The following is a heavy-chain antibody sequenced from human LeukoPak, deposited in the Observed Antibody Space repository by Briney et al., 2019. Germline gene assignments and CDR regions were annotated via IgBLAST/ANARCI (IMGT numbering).Heavy chain of an antibody. J-gene: IGHJ4*02. CDR3: ASGGPYYYGSGSYPH. V-gene: IGHV4-61*01. CDR1: GGSVSSGSYY. CDR2: IYYRGST. Sequence: PSETLSLTCTVSGGSVSSGSYYWSWIRQPPGKGLEWIGYIYYRGSTNYNPSLKSRVTISVDTSKNQFSLKLSSVTVADTAVYYCASGGPYYYGSGSYPHWGQGTLVTVSS. D-gene: IGHD3-10*01.